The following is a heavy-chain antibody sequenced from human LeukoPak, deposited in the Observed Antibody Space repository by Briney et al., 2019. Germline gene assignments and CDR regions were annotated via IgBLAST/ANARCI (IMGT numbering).Heavy chain of an antibody. CDR2: ISSSSSYI. CDR1: GFTFSSYI. CDR3: ARDYPAANFDY. Sequence: GGSLRLSCAASGFTFSSYIMNWVRQAPGKGLEWVSSISSSSSYIYYADSVKGRFSISRDNAKNSLYLQMNSLRAEDTAVYYCARDYPAANFDYWGQGTLVTVSS. J-gene: IGHJ4*02. V-gene: IGHV3-21*01.